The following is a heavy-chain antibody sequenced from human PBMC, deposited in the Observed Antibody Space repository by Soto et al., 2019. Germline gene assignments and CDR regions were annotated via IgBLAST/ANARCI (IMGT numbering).Heavy chain of an antibody. D-gene: IGHD2-15*01. V-gene: IGHV4-59*01. CDR3: GRDLIGRHVTDV. J-gene: IGHJ6*02. CDR1: SGSIRSYY. Sequence: SETLSLTCTVSSGSIRSYYWTWVRQPPGKALEWIGYISDTGSTNDNPSLKGRVTMSVDPSKNQFSLNLTSVTAADTAVYYCGRDLIGRHVTDVWGQGTTVTVSS. CDR2: ISDTGST.